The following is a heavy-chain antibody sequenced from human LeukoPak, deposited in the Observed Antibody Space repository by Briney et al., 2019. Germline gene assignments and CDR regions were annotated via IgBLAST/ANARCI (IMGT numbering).Heavy chain of an antibody. Sequence: ASVKVSCKASGYTFTNYGINWVRQAPGQGLEWMGWIITYNDNTNYAQKFQGRVTMTTDTPTRTVYMELRSLRSDDTAVYYCARDLGPFTVVVPAAIPLAYWGQGTLVTVSS. J-gene: IGHJ4*02. CDR2: IITYNDNT. V-gene: IGHV1-18*01. CDR1: GYTFTNYG. CDR3: ARDLGPFTVVVPAAIPLAY. D-gene: IGHD2-2*01.